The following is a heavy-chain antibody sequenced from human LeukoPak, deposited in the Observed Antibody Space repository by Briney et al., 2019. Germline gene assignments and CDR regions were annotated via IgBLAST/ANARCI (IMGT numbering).Heavy chain of an antibody. J-gene: IGHJ4*02. CDR3: ARGTLAVAGTLFDY. Sequence: SETLSLTCTVSGGSISSYYWSWIRQPPGKGLEWMGYIYYRGSTNYNPSLKSRVTISVDTSKNQFSLKLSSVTAADTAVYYCARGTLAVAGTLFDYWGQGTLVTVSS. CDR1: GGSISSYY. V-gene: IGHV4-59*01. D-gene: IGHD6-19*01. CDR2: IYYRGST.